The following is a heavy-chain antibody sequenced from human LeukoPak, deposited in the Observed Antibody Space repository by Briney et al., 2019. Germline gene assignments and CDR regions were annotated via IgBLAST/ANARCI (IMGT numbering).Heavy chain of an antibody. V-gene: IGHV3-21*01. CDR3: ARDPGINSSSRKKYYYYMDV. D-gene: IGHD6-13*01. CDR1: GFTFSSYS. CDR2: ISSSSSYI. Sequence: PGGSLRLSCAASGFTFSSYSMNWVRQAPGKGLEWVSSISSSSSYIYYADSVKGRFTISRDNAKNSLYLQMNSLRAEDTAVYYCARDPGINSSSRKKYYYYMDVWGKGTTVTVSS. J-gene: IGHJ6*03.